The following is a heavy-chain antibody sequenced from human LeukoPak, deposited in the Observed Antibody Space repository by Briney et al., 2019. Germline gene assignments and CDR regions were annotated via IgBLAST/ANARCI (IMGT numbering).Heavy chain of an antibody. V-gene: IGHV3-30*18. CDR1: GFTFSSYG. CDR3: VKRGRTSDYAYDY. J-gene: IGHJ4*02. D-gene: IGHD4-17*01. Sequence: GASLRLSCVASGFTFSSYGMHWVRRAAGKGLEWVAAISYDGSNKYYAESVKGRLTISRDNSKNTLHLQMSSLRPEDTAVYFCVKRGRTSDYAYDYWGQGSLVTVSS. CDR2: ISYDGSNK.